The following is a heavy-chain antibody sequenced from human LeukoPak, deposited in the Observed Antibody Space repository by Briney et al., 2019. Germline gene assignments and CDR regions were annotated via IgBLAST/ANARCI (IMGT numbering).Heavy chain of an antibody. V-gene: IGHV4-59*08. J-gene: IGHJ4*02. CDR2: IYYSGST. Sequence: SETLSLTCTVSGGSISSYYWSWIRQPPGKGREWIGYIYYSGSTNYNPSLKSRVTISVDTSKNQFSLKLSSVTAADTAVYYCARYPRYGGRAYYFDYWGQGTLVAVSS. D-gene: IGHD1-26*01. CDR1: GGSISSYY. CDR3: ARYPRYGGRAYYFDY.